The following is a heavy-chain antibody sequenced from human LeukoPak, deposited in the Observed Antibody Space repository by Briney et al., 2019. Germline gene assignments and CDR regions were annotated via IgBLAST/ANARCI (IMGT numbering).Heavy chain of an antibody. CDR3: ARGGNWNDVFDP. D-gene: IGHD1-20*01. Sequence: SETLSLTCAVSGGSISSGGYSWSWIRQSPGKGLEWIGYIYHSGRTYYNPSLKSRVTISVDRSKNQFSLKLSSVTAADTAVYYCARGGNWNDVFDPWGQGTLVTVSS. J-gene: IGHJ5*02. CDR2: IYHSGRT. V-gene: IGHV4-30-2*06. CDR1: GGSISSGGYS.